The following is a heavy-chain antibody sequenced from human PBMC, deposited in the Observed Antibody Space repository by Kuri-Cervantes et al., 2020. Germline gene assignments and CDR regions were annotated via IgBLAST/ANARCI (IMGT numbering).Heavy chain of an antibody. Sequence: WGTLRLTCAASGFTFSSYGMHWVRQAPGKGLEWVAVIWYDGSNKYYADSVKGRFTISRDNDKHFLYLQMNSPRAKATALYYCAKGETPYYYDSSGFDPWGQGTLVTVSS. CDR3: AKGETPYYYDSSGFDP. CDR2: IWYDGSNK. V-gene: IGHV3-33*03. D-gene: IGHD3-22*01. J-gene: IGHJ5*02. CDR1: GFTFSSYG.